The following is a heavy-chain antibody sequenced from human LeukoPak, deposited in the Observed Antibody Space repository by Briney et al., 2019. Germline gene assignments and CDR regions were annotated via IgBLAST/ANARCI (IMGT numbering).Heavy chain of an antibody. CDR1: GGSISTYY. V-gene: IGHV4-59*08. CDR3: ARQGSGGRAFDI. D-gene: IGHD1-26*01. Sequence: SETLSLTCTVSGGSISTYYWSWIRQPPGKGLEWIGYIYSSGSTNSNPSLKSRVTISVDTSKSQFSLKMTSVTAADTAVYYCARQGSGGRAFDIWGQGTMVTVSS. CDR2: IYSSGST. J-gene: IGHJ3*02.